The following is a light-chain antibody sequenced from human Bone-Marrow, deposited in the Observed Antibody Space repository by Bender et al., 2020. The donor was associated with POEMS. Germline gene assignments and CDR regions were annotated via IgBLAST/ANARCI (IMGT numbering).Light chain of an antibody. Sequence: QSVLTQPPSASGTPGQRITISCSGSSSNIGIFTVSWYQKLPVTAPKLLIYSDNQRPSAVPDRFSGSKSGTSASLAISGLQSEDEADYYCAVWDDSLNGWVFGGGTKLTVL. CDR3: AVWDDSLNGWV. V-gene: IGLV1-44*01. CDR1: SSNIGIFT. CDR2: SDN. J-gene: IGLJ3*02.